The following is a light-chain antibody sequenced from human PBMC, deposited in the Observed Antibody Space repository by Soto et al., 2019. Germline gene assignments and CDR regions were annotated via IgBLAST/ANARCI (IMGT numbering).Light chain of an antibody. J-gene: IGKJ4*01. CDR3: QKYNSAPLT. CDR1: QGIGVY. CDR2: AAS. V-gene: IGKV1-27*01. Sequence: DIQMTQSPSSLSASLGDRVTITCRASQGIGVYLAWFQQKPGKVPKLLIYAASALQSGVPSRFSGSGSGTDFTLTISSLPSEDIATYYCQKYNSAPLTFGGGTKVEIK.